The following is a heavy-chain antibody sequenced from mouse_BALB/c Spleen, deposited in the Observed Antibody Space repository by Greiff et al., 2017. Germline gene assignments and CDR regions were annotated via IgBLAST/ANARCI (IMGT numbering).Heavy chain of an antibody. V-gene: IGHV1-14*01. D-gene: IGHD1-1*01. CDR3: ARGDGSSYWYFDV. CDR1: GYTFTSYV. Sequence: EVKLMESGPELVKPGASVKMSCKASGYTFTSYVMHWVKQKPGQGLEWIGYINPYNDGTKYNEKFKGKATLTSDKSSSTAYMELSSLTSEDSAVYYCARGDGSSYWYFDVWGAGTTVTVSS. CDR2: INPYNDGT. J-gene: IGHJ1*01.